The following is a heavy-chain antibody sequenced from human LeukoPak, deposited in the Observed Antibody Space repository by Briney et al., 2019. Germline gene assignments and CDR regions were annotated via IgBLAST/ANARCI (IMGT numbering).Heavy chain of an antibody. CDR2: VSSSSSTI. V-gene: IGHV3-48*01. J-gene: IGHJ4*02. D-gene: IGHD3-3*01. CDR3: ARDGAYYDFWSGHSYFDY. CDR1: GFTFSSYS. Sequence: PGGSLRLSCAASGFTFSSYSMNWVRQAPGKGLEWVSYVSSSSSTIYYADSVKGRFTISRDNAKNSLYPQMNSLRAEDTAVYYCARDGAYYDFWSGHSYFDYWGQGTLVTVSS.